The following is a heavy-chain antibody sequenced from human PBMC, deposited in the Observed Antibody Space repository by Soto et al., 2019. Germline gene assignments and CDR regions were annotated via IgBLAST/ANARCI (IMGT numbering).Heavy chain of an antibody. V-gene: IGHV3-30*18. CDR2: ISYDGSNK. D-gene: IGHD2-21*02. CDR1: GFTFSSYG. CDR3: AKDSGVWVVTATYFDY. J-gene: IGHJ4*02. Sequence: QVQLVESGGGVVQPGRSLRLSCAASGFTFSSYGMHWVRQAPGKGLEWVAVISYDGSNKYYADSVKGRFTISRDNSKNTLYLQRNSLRAEDTAVYYCAKDSGVWVVTATYFDYWGQGTLVTVAS.